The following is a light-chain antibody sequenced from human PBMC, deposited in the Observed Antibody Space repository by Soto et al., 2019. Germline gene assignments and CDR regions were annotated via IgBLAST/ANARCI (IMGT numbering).Light chain of an antibody. CDR2: DVF. J-gene: IGKJ5*01. CDR3: QQLETYPLT. CDR1: QGISSA. V-gene: IGKV1-13*02. Sequence: AIQVTQSPSSLSASVGDTVTITCRASQGISSAFAWYQQKPGKVPRLLIYDVFNLQSGVPSRFSGSGSGTDFTLTISRLQPEDLATYYCQQLETYPLTFGHGTRLEVK.